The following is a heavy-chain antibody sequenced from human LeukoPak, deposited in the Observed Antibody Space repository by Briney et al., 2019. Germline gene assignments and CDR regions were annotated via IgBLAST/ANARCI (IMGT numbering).Heavy chain of an antibody. D-gene: IGHD2-15*01. CDR3: AKALYCSGGSCFLGYDVYYGMDV. CDR1: GFTFSSYW. J-gene: IGHJ6*02. Sequence: GGSLRLSCAASGFTFSSYWMHWVRQAPGKGLVWVSRINSDGSSTSYADSVKGRFTISRDNAKNTLYLQMNSLRAEDTAVYYCAKALYCSGGSCFLGYDVYYGMDVWGQGTTVTVSS. V-gene: IGHV3-74*01. CDR2: INSDGSST.